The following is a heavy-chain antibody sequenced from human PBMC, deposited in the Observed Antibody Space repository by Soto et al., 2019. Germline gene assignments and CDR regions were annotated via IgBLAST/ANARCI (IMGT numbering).Heavy chain of an antibody. CDR1: GFTFSSYS. Sequence: LRLSCAASGFTFSSYSMNWVRQAPGKGLEWVSSISSSSSYIYYADSVKGRFTISRDNAKNSLYLQMNSLRAEDTAVYYCARDWDIVVVPAAIPFDYWGQGTLVTVSS. J-gene: IGHJ4*02. CDR3: ARDWDIVVVPAAIPFDY. V-gene: IGHV3-21*01. CDR2: ISSSSSYI. D-gene: IGHD2-2*02.